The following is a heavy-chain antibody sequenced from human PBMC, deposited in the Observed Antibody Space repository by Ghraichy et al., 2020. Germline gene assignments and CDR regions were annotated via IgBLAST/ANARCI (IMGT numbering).Heavy chain of an antibody. CDR1: GFTVSSNY. CDR3: ARERIFGVVDY. CDR2: IYSGGST. J-gene: IGHJ4*02. Sequence: GGSLRLSCAASGFTVSSNYMSWVRQAPGKGLEWVSVIYSGGSTYYADSVKGRFTISRDNSKNTLYLQMNSLRAEDTAVYYCARERIFGVVDYWGQGTLVTVSS. D-gene: IGHD3-3*01. V-gene: IGHV3-66*01.